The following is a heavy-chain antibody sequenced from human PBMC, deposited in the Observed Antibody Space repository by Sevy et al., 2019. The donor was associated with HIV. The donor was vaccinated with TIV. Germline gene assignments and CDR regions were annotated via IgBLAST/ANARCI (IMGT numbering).Heavy chain of an antibody. V-gene: IGHV6-1*01. CDR1: GDSVSSNSAA. J-gene: IGHJ4*02. CDR3: ARDRSSGWEFDY. Sequence: QSLTISLTCAISGDSVSSNSAAWNWIRQSPSRALEWLGRTYYRSKWYNAYAVSVKSRITMNQDTSKNQFSLQLNSVTTEETAVYDCARDRSSGWEFDYWGQGTLVTVSS. CDR2: TYYRSKWYN. D-gene: IGHD6-19*01.